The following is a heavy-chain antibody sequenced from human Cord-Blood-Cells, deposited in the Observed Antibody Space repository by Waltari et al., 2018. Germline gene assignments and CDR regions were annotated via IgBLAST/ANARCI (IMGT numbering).Heavy chain of an antibody. CDR3: ARGLSELAQFDY. Sequence: QVQLVQSGAEVKTPGSSVKVSCKASGGTFSSYAISLVRQAPGQRLEWMGGIIPIFGTANYAQKFQGRVTITADKSTSTAYMELSSLRSEDTAVYYGARGLSELAQFDYWGQGTLVTVSS. CDR2: IIPIFGTA. J-gene: IGHJ4*02. CDR1: GGTFSSYA. D-gene: IGHD1-26*01. V-gene: IGHV1-69*06.